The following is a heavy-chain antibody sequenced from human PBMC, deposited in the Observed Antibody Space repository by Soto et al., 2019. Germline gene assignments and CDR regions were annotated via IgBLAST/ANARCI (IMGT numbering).Heavy chain of an antibody. J-gene: IGHJ4*02. CDR1: GYTFTSYG. D-gene: IGHD2-2*01. V-gene: IGHV1-18*01. CDR3: ARDCLSCYCSSTSPLDY. CDR2: ISAYNGTT. Sequence: QVQLVQSGAEVKKPGASVKVSCKASGYTFTSYGISWVRQAPGQGLEWMGWISAYNGTTNYAQKLKGRVTMTTDTPTSTVCMERSSLRSAATAVYYCARDCLSCYCSSTSPLDYWGQGTLVTVAS.